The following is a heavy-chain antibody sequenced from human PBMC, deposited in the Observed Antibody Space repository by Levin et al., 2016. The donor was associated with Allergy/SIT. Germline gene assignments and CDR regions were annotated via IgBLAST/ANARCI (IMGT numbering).Heavy chain of an antibody. Sequence: WVRQAPGQGLEWMGRIIPILGIANYAQKFQGRVTITADKSTSTAYMELSSLRSEDTAVYYCARVKDSSGFGGMDVWGQGTTVTVSS. J-gene: IGHJ6*02. D-gene: IGHD3-22*01. CDR3: ARVKDSSGFGGMDV. V-gene: IGHV1-69*04. CDR2: IIPILGIA.